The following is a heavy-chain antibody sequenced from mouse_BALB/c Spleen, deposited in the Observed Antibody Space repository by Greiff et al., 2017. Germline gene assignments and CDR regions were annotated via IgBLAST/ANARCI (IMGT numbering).Heavy chain of an antibody. D-gene: IGHD2-1*01. Sequence: EVQLQESGGGLVQPGGSRKLSCAASGFTFSSFGMHWVRQAPEKGLEWVAYISSGSSTIYYADTVKGRFTISRDNPKNTLFLQMTSLRSEDTAMYYCARSRGNYYAMDYWGQGTSVTVSS. J-gene: IGHJ4*01. CDR2: ISSGSSTI. V-gene: IGHV5-17*02. CDR1: GFTFSSFG. CDR3: ARSRGNYYAMDY.